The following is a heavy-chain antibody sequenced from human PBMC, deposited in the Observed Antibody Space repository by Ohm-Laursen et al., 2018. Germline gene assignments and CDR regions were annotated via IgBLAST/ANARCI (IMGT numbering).Heavy chain of an antibody. CDR2: ISWNSGSI. CDR3: AKSIGNWNYDY. Sequence: SLRLSCAASGFTFADYAMHWVRQAPGKGLEWVSGISWNSGSIGYADSVKGRFTISRDNSKNTLYLQMNSLRAEDTAVYYCAKSIGNWNYDYWGQGTLVTVSS. J-gene: IGHJ4*02. D-gene: IGHD1-7*01. CDR1: GFTFADYA. V-gene: IGHV3-9*01.